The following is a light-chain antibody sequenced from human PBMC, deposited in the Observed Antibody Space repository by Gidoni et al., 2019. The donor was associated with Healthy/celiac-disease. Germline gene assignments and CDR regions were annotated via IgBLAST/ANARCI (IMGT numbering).Light chain of an antibody. CDR3: QQRSNWPLALT. V-gene: IGKV3-11*01. CDR1: QSVSSY. Sequence: EIVLTQSPATLSVSPGERATRSCSAKQSVSSYVAWYQQKPGQAQTLLIDDASNRATGIPARFRVSGSGTDFTLTISSREPEDFAVYDCQQRSNWPLALTFGGGTKVEIK. J-gene: IGKJ4*01. CDR2: DAS.